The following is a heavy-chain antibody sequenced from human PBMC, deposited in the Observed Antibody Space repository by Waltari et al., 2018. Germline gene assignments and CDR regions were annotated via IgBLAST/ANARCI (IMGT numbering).Heavy chain of an antibody. D-gene: IGHD3-22*01. Sequence: EEQLLQSGAEMKKPGESLKISCEASGYTFSNSWIAWVRQKPGKGLEWLGSIQPGDSETKYSPSFQGQVTISVDKSINITYLQWSSLRASDTAIFYCARQSVVSAHGDAFDIWGQGTRVIVSS. CDR1: GYTFSNSW. J-gene: IGHJ3*02. V-gene: IGHV5-51*01. CDR2: IQPGDSET. CDR3: ARQSVVSAHGDAFDI.